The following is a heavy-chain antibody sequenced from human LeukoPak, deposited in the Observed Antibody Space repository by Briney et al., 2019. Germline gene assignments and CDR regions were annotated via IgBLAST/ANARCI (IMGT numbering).Heavy chain of an antibody. CDR3: ATRTDSHDY. CDR1: GFTFSNYA. J-gene: IGHJ4*02. CDR2: ISDSGGTT. V-gene: IGHV3-23*01. D-gene: IGHD3-22*01. Sequence: GGSLRLSCAASGFTFSNYAMTWVRQAPGKGLEWVSGISDSGGTTNYADSVKGRFTISRDNSKSTVHLQMSSLRAKDTAIYYCATRTDSHDYRGQGTLVTVSS.